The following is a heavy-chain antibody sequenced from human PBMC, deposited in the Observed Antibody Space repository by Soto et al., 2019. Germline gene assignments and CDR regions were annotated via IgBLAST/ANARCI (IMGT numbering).Heavy chain of an antibody. Sequence: EVQLLESGGGLVQPGGSLRLSCAASGFTFSNYAMSWVRQAPGKGLEWVSTISGAGGATFYADSVKGRFTISRDNSKSKLSLQLNSLRAEDKALYYCAKEPGTSASVGGDYWGQGTLVTVSS. J-gene: IGHJ4*02. V-gene: IGHV3-23*01. D-gene: IGHD1-26*01. CDR2: ISGAGGAT. CDR3: AKEPGTSASVGGDY. CDR1: GFTFSNYA.